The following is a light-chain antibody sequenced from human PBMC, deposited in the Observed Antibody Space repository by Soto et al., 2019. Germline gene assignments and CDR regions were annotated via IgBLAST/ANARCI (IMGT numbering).Light chain of an antibody. Sequence: EIVLTQSPATLSLSPGERATLSCRASQSVSSYLAWYQQKPGQAPRLLMYEASTRATGIPARFSGGGSGTDFTLTISSLEPEDFAVYYCQQFSSYPLTFGGGTKVDIK. J-gene: IGKJ4*01. CDR2: EAS. CDR3: QQFSSYPLT. V-gene: IGKV3-11*01. CDR1: QSVSSY.